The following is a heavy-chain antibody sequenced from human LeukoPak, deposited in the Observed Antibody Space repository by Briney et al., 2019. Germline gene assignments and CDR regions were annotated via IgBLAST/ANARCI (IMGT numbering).Heavy chain of an antibody. CDR2: IYSGGNT. D-gene: IGHD4/OR15-4a*01. Sequence: GGSLRLSCAASGLTVSSNSMSWVRQAPGKGLEWVSFIYSGGNTYYADSVKGRFTISRDNSKNTLYLQMNSLRADDTAVYYCARRAGAYSHPYDYWGQGTLVTVSS. J-gene: IGHJ4*02. CDR1: GLTVSSNS. CDR3: ARRAGAYSHPYDY. V-gene: IGHV3-53*01.